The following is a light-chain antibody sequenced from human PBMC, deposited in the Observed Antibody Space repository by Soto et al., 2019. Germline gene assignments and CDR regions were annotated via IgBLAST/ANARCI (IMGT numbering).Light chain of an antibody. CDR2: DAS. V-gene: IGKV3-20*01. CDR1: QSLVNTY. Sequence: EVVLTQSPGSLSLSPGDRATLSCRASQSLVNTYVAWYQQKAGQAPRLLIFDASTRATGIPDRFSGSGSGTDFTLSIXRLEPEDFAVYYCQSYGSSRTFGHGTKVDIK. CDR3: QSYGSSRT. J-gene: IGKJ1*01.